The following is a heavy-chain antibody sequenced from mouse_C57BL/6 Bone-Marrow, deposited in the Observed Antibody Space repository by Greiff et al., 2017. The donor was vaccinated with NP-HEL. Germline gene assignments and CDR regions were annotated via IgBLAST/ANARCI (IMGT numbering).Heavy chain of an antibody. J-gene: IGHJ2*01. CDR3: ARQYYGSG. D-gene: IGHD1-1*01. CDR1: GYTFTSYW. Sequence: VQLQQPGAELVRPGTSVKLSCKASGYTFTSYWMHWVKQRPGQGLEWIGVIDPSDSYTNYNQKFKGKATLTVDTSSSTAYMQISSLTSEDSAVYYCARQYYGSGWGQGTTLTVSS. CDR2: IDPSDSYT. V-gene: IGHV1-59*01.